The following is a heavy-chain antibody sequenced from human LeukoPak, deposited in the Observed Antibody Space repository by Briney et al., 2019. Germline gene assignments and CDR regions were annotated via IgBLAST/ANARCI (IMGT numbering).Heavy chain of an antibody. V-gene: IGHV3-11*06. J-gene: IGHJ6*04. Sequence: GGSLRLSCAASGFTFSDYYMSWIRQAPGKGLEWVSYISSSSSYTNYADSVKGRFTISRDNAKNSLSLQMNSLRAEDTAVYYCARVDGGPPANYYYYYGMDVWGKGTTVTVSS. CDR1: GFTFSDYY. CDR3: ARVDGGPPANYYYYYGMDV. D-gene: IGHD2-2*01. CDR2: ISSSSSYT.